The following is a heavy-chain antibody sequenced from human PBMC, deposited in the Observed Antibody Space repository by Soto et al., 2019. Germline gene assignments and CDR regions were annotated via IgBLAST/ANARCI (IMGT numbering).Heavy chain of an antibody. D-gene: IGHD6-13*01. CDR1: GGSISDSDW. Sequence: QVQLQESGPGLVKPSGTLSLTCVASGGSISDSDWWSWVRQPPGKGLEWIGEIFHSGSTNYNPSLKSRVTMSVDKSKNQFSLKLNSVTAADTAVYFCASDLSSSWYRVGYFDLWGRGTLVSVSS. CDR3: ASDLSSSWYRVGYFDL. J-gene: IGHJ2*01. V-gene: IGHV4-4*02. CDR2: IFHSGST.